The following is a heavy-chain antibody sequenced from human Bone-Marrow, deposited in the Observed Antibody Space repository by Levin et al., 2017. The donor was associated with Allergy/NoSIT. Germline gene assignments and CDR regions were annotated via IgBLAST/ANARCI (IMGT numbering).Heavy chain of an antibody. D-gene: IGHD3-22*01. CDR3: ARHYYDTTGRPFDY. Sequence: SETLSLTCTVSGGSISSSSDYWDWICQPPGKGLEWIGTIYRGGTTYYSPSLKGRVSISVDTSKNHFSLRLNSVTAADTAVYYCARHYYDTTGRPFDYWGQGILVTVSS. V-gene: IGHV4-39*01. CDR2: IYRGGTT. CDR1: GGSISSSSDY. J-gene: IGHJ4*02.